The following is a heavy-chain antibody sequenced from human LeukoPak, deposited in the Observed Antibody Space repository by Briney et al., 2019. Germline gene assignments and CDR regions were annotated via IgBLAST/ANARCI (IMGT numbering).Heavy chain of an antibody. CDR2: IKSKTDGGTT. V-gene: IGHV3-15*01. D-gene: IGHD1-26*01. J-gene: IGHJ4*02. CDR1: GFTFSSYG. Sequence: GGSLRLSCAASGFTFSSYGMSWVRQAPGKGLEWVGRIKSKTDGGTTDYAAPVKGRFTISRDDSKNTLYLQMNSLKTEDTAVYYCTTELYGWELLAYFDYWGQGTLVTVSS. CDR3: TTELYGWELLAYFDY.